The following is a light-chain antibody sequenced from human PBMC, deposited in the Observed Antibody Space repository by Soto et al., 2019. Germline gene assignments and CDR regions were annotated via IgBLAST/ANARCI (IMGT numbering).Light chain of an antibody. CDR2: GAS. V-gene: IGKV3-15*01. J-gene: IGKJ1*01. Sequence: EIVMTQSPATLSVSPGERATLSCRASQSVSSNLAWYQQRPGQAPRLLIYGASTRATGIPATFSGSGSGTEFTLTISRLEPEDFAVYYCQAYADSRTFGHGTRVEI. CDR3: QAYADSRT. CDR1: QSVSSN.